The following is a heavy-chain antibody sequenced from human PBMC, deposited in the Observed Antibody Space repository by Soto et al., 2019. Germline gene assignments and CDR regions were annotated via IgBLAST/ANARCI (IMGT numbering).Heavy chain of an antibody. CDR3: TRPSSGYYHDAFDI. Sequence: QVQLMQSGAEVKKPGSSVKVSCKASGGSFPSDTISWVRQAPGQGLEWLGGIVPVFGTPNHAQKFQGRVAISADGSTNTACMELTSLRPDDTAVYYCTRPSSGYYHDAFDIWGQGTLVTVSS. J-gene: IGHJ3*02. CDR2: IVPVFGTP. CDR1: GGSFPSDT. D-gene: IGHD3-22*01. V-gene: IGHV1-69*01.